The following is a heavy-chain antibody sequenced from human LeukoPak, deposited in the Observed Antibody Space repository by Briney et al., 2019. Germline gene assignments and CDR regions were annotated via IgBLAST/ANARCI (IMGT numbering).Heavy chain of an antibody. Sequence: SETLSLTCTVSGGSISGYYWSWIRQPPRKGLEWIGDIYFGGTTNYKTSLKSRVTISLHTSTNQFSLNLTSVTAADTAEYFCARRTAKWNHRSPEFDPWGQGTLVIVSS. V-gene: IGHV4-59*08. CDR2: IYFGGTT. J-gene: IGHJ5*01. D-gene: IGHD1-14*01. CDR3: ARRTAKWNHRSPEFDP. CDR1: GGSISGYY.